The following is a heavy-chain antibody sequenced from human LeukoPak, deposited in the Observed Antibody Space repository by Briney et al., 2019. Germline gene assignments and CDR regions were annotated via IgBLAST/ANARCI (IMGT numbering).Heavy chain of an antibody. D-gene: IGHD3-9*01. V-gene: IGHV3-30-3*01. CDR2: ISYDGSNK. J-gene: IGHJ4*02. CDR1: GFTFSSYA. CDR3: ARDWLSNYDILTGTFDY. Sequence: PGGSLRLSCAASGFTFSSYAMHWVRQAPGKGLEWVAVISYDGSNKYYADSVKGRFTISRDNSKNTLYLQMNSLRAEDTAVYYCARDWLSNYDILTGTFDYWGQGTLVTVSS.